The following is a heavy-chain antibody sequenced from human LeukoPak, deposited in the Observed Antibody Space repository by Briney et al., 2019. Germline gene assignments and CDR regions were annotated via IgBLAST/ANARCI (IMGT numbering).Heavy chain of an antibody. CDR2: INHSGST. V-gene: IGHV4-34*01. J-gene: IGHJ4*02. CDR3: ARLEMTTMSFDY. CDR1: GGSFSGYY. D-gene: IGHD5-24*01. Sequence: SETLSLTCAVYGGSFSGYYWSWIRQPPGKGLEWIGEINHSGSTNYNPSLKSRVTISVDTSKNQFSLKLNSVTAADTAVYYCARLEMTTMSFDYWGQGTLVTVSS.